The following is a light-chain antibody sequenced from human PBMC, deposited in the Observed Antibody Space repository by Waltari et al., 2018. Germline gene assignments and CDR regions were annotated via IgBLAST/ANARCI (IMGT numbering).Light chain of an antibody. CDR3: QKYESLPAT. V-gene: IGKV3-20*01. CDR2: HAS. J-gene: IGKJ1*01. CDR1: QSVGIY. Sequence: EIVLTQSPGTPSLSPGERAPLPCRASQSVGIYLAWYTQKPGQAPRLLIYHASTRATGIPDRFSARGSGTDFSLTISRLEPEDCAVYYCQKYESLPATFGQGTKVEIK.